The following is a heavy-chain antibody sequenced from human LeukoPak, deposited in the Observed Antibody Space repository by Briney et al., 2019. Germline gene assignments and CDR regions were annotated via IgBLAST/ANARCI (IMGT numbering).Heavy chain of an antibody. CDR2: ISGGGSSS. Sequence: GGSLRLSCAASGFAFSSSGMSWVRQAPGKGLEWVSTISGGGSSSYYADSVKGRFTISRDNSKNTLYLQMNSLRVEDTAVYYCARGPPNWGYDYWGPGTLVTVSS. CDR3: ARGPPNWGYDY. CDR1: GFAFSSSG. D-gene: IGHD7-27*01. J-gene: IGHJ4*02. V-gene: IGHV3-23*01.